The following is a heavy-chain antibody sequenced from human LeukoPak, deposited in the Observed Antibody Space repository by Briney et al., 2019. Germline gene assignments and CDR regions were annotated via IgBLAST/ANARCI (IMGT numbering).Heavy chain of an antibody. V-gene: IGHV4-28*01. Sequence: SDTLSLTCAVSDYSISLSSSNYWGWIRRPPGKGLECIGYIYHSGSSHYNPSLESRATMSVDTSKNQFSLKLSSVTAVDTAVYYCARKRAVATMADAFDVWGQGTMVTVSS. CDR2: IYHSGSS. D-gene: IGHD5-12*01. J-gene: IGHJ3*01. CDR1: DYSISLSSSNY. CDR3: ARKRAVATMADAFDV.